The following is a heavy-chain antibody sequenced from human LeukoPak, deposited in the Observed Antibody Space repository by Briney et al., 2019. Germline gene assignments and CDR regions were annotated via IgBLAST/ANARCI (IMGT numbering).Heavy chain of an antibody. V-gene: IGHV1-2*02. CDR1: GYTFTGYH. CDR2: INPSSGGT. J-gene: IGHJ4*02. D-gene: IGHD4-23*01. Sequence: ASVKVSCKASGYTFTGYHMYWVRQAPGRGLEWMGWINPSSGGTRYAQKFQGRVTMTRDTSISTAYMDLSRLTSDDTAVYYCARVLTPTVVTSNFDYWGQGTLVTVSS. CDR3: ARVLTPTVVTSNFDY.